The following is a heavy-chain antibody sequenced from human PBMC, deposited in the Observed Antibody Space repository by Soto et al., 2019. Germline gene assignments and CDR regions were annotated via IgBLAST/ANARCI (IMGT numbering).Heavy chain of an antibody. D-gene: IGHD4-17*01. V-gene: IGHV4-39*01. CDR3: ASPPIIPDYGDYVI. CDR1: GGSISSSSYY. J-gene: IGHJ4*02. CDR2: IYYSGST. Sequence: QLQLQESGPGLVKPSETLSLTCTVSGGSISSSSYYWGWIRQPPGKGLEWIGSIYYSGSTYYNPSLKSRVTISVDTSKNQFSLKLSSVTAADTAVYYCASPPIIPDYGDYVIWGQGTLVTVSS.